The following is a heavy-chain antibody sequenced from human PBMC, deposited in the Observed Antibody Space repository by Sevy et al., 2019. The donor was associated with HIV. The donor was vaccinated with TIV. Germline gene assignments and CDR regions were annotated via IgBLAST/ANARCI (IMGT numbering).Heavy chain of an antibody. V-gene: IGHV3-23*01. CDR2: ITISGGNT. J-gene: IGHJ5*02. CDR3: AKDHDNNWFDP. CDR1: GFTFSLYA. Sequence: GGSLRLSCAASGFTFSLYAMTWVRQAPGKGLEWVSTITISGGNTYYADSVKGRFTISRDNSKNTPYLQMNSLRAEDTAIYFCAKDHDNNWFDPWGQGTLVTVSS. D-gene: IGHD3-22*01.